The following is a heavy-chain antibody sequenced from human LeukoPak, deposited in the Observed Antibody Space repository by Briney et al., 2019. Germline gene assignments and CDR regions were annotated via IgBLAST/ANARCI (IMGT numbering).Heavy chain of an antibody. CDR3: ARDLSTVATIHHYYYYMDV. J-gene: IGHJ6*03. V-gene: IGHV1-18*01. Sequence: KPGASVKVSCKASGYTFTSYGISWVRQAPGQGLEWMGWISAYNGNTNYAQKLQGRVTMTTDTSTSTAYMELRSLRSDDTAVYYCARDLSTVATIHHYYYYMDVWGKGTTVTVSS. CDR2: ISAYNGNT. CDR1: GYTFTSYG. D-gene: IGHD5-12*01.